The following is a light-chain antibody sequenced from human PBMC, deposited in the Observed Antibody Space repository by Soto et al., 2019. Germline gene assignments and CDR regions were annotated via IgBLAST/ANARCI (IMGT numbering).Light chain of an antibody. CDR1: QSVNRN. V-gene: IGKV3-15*01. J-gene: IGKJ5*01. CDR3: HQYHEWPMT. Sequence: EIVMTQSTATLSVSPGERATVSCRTSQSVNRNLAWYQQKPGQIPRLLIYCPSTRAIGIPARFSGSGSGTEFTLPISSLQSVDFAVYYCHQYHEWPMTFGQGTRLEIK. CDR2: CPS.